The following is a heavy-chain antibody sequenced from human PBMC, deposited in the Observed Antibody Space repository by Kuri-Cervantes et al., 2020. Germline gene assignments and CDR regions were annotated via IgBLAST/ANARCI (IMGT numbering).Heavy chain of an antibody. CDR3: ARGPLVSGAPLKRKRFDY. J-gene: IGHJ4*02. CDR2: IYYTGST. D-gene: IGHD6-6*01. Sequence: GSLRLSCTVSGDSISSIPYYWAWIRQPPGRGLEWIGSIYYTGSTFDNPSLKSRVTISVDTSKNQFSLKLSSVTAADTAVYYCARGPLVSGAPLKRKRFDYWGQGTLVTVSS. V-gene: IGHV4-39*07. CDR1: GDSISSIPYY.